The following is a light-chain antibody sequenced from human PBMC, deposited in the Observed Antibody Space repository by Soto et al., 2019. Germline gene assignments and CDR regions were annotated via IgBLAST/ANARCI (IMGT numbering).Light chain of an antibody. CDR1: SSYIGTAYD. J-gene: IGLJ2*01. Sequence: QSVLTQPPSLSGAPGQRVTISCTGSSSYIGTAYDVHWYQHLPGTAPKLLIYGNKNRPSGVPDRFSGSKSGISASLAITGLQAEDEGLYYCQSYDSSLSHVGFGGGTKLTVL. CDR2: GNK. CDR3: QSYDSSLSHVG. V-gene: IGLV1-40*01.